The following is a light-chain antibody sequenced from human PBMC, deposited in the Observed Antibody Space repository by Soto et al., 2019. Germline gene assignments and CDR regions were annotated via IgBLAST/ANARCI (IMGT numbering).Light chain of an antibody. J-gene: IGLJ1*01. Sequence: QSVLTQPASVSGSPGQSITISCTGTSSDVGGYNYVSWYQQHPGKAPKLIIYGVSNRPSGVSDRFSGSKSDNTASLTISGLQAEDEADYYCSSYTSSSTLYVFGSGTKVT. CDR1: SSDVGGYNY. CDR3: SSYTSSSTLYV. V-gene: IGLV2-14*01. CDR2: GVS.